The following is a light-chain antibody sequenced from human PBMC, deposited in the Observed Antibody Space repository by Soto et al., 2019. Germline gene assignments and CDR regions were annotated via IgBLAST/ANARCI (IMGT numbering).Light chain of an antibody. CDR3: QSYDSSILV. V-gene: IGLV6-57*03. CDR2: EDH. Sequence: NFMLTQPHSVSESPGKTVTISCTRSRGSIDSNFVQWYQQRPGSAPTTVIYEDHQRPSGVPDRFSGSIDSSSNSASLTISGLKTEDEADYYCQSYDSSILVFGGGTKLTVL. CDR1: RGSIDSNF. J-gene: IGLJ3*02.